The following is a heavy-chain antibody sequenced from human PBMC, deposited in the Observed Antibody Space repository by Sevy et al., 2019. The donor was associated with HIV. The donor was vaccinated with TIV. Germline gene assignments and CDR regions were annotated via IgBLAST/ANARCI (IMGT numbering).Heavy chain of an antibody. D-gene: IGHD5-12*01. CDR2: ISSSSNYI. CDR1: GFTFSTYS. J-gene: IGHJ6*02. CDR3: ARDRKGEYSAYAGAGYYGIDV. Sequence: GGSLRLSCADSGFTFSTYSMNWVRQGPGKGLEWVSSISSSSNYIYYADSVKGRVTDARDNAKSSLYMQMNSLRAEDPAVDYWARDRKGEYSAYAGAGYYGIDVWGQGTTVTVSS. V-gene: IGHV3-21*01.